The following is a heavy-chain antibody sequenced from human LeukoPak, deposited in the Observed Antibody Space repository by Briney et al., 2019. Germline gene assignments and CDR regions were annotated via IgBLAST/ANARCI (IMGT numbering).Heavy chain of an antibody. V-gene: IGHV1-46*01. D-gene: IGHD3-10*01. Sequence: SVKVSCKASGYTFTSYYMHWVRQAPGQGLEWMGIITVSGGMASPAQKFQGRVTMTRDTSTSTVYMELSSLRSEDTAVYYCARDSETNLNYYGSGSYYIPDAFDIWGQGTMVSVSS. CDR2: ITVSGGMA. CDR3: ARDSETNLNYYGSGSYYIPDAFDI. CDR1: GYTFTSYY. J-gene: IGHJ3*02.